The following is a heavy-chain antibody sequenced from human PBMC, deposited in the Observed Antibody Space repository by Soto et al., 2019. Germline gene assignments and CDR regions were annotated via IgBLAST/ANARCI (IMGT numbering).Heavy chain of an antibody. V-gene: IGHV4-59*01. Sequence: SETLSLTCTVSGGSISSYYWSWIRQPPGKGLEWIGYIYYSGSTNYNPSLKSRVTISVETSKNQFSLKLSSVTAADTAVYYCRRAPRGNYGYPSSFDYWGKEPLVTVPS. J-gene: IGHJ4*02. D-gene: IGHD3-10*01. CDR2: IYYSGST. CDR1: GGSISSYY. CDR3: RRAPRGNYGYPSSFDY.